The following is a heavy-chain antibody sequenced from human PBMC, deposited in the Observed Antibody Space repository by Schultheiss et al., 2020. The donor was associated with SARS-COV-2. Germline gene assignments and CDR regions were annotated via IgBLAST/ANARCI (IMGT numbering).Heavy chain of an antibody. CDR1: GGSISSYY. Sequence: SETLSLTCTVSGGSISSYYWSWIRQPPGKGLEWIGYIYYSGSTNYNPSLKSRVTISVDTSKNQFSLKLSSVTAADTAVYYCARWLHLWSDIDYWGQGTLVTVSS. J-gene: IGHJ4*02. D-gene: IGHD5-24*01. CDR3: ARWLHLWSDIDY. CDR2: IYYSGST. V-gene: IGHV4-59*08.